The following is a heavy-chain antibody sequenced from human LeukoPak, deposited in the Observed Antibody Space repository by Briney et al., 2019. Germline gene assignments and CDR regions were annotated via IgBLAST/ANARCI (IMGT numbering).Heavy chain of an antibody. CDR2: FIAVFGAP. J-gene: IGHJ5*02. CDR3: ATEYGSGTYYNAVTLDP. V-gene: IGHV1-69*13. CDR1: GGTFSSFG. D-gene: IGHD3-10*01. Sequence: ASVKVSCKASGGTFSSFGISWVRQAPGQGLEWMGEFIAVFGAPNYAQKFQGRVTITADESTSTGYMGLSSLRSEDTAVYYCATEYGSGTYYNAVTLDPWGQGTLVIVSS.